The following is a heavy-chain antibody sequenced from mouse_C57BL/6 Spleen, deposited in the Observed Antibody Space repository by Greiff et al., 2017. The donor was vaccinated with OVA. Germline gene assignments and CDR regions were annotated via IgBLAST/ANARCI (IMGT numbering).Heavy chain of an antibody. CDR2: IYPGSGST. V-gene: IGHV1-55*01. Sequence: QVQLQQPGAELVKPGASVKMSCKASGYTFTSYWITWVKQRPGQGLEWIGDIYPGSGSTNYNEKFKSKATLTVDTSSSTAYMQLSSLTSEDSAVYSCARVPYYYGSSDARDYWGQGTSVTVSS. J-gene: IGHJ4*01. CDR1: GYTFTSYW. D-gene: IGHD1-1*01. CDR3: ARVPYYYGSSDARDY.